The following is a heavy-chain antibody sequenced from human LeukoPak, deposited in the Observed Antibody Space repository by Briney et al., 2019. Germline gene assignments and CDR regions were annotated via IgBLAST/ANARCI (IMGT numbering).Heavy chain of an antibody. D-gene: IGHD2-21*01. CDR3: ARGWQLGGDLGDAFDI. CDR2: IIPIFGTT. CDR1: GRTYSSYT. V-gene: IGHV1-69*13. Sequence: ASVKVSCKTSGRTYSSYTVTWVRQAPGQGLECMGGIIPIFGTTNYAQKFQGRVTISADESTSTAYMELSSLRSEDTAVYYCARGWQLGGDLGDAFDIWGQGTMVTVSS. J-gene: IGHJ3*02.